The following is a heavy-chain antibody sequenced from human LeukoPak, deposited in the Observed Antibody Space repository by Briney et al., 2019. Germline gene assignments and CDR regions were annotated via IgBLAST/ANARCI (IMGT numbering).Heavy chain of an antibody. CDR2: ISSSGSTI. D-gene: IGHD6-13*01. J-gene: IGHJ4*02. CDR3: ARSRQQLVLTLHDY. V-gene: IGHV3-11*04. CDR1: GFTFSDYY. Sequence: GGSLRLSCAASGFTFSDYYMSWIRQAPGKGLEWVSYISSSGSTIYYADSVKGRFTISRDNAKNSLYLQMNSLRAEDTAVYYCARSRQQLVLTLHDYWGQGTLVTVSS.